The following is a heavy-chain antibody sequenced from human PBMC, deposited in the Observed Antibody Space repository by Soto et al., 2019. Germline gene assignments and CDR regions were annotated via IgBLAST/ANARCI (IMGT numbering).Heavy chain of an antibody. D-gene: IGHD3-16*01. CDR3: VRERGTTLRTDV. CDR2: ILYSEKN. J-gene: IGHJ6*02. Sequence: SETLSLTSSVSGASITSGGSYSTWIRQHPGKGLEWIGNILYSEKNYYHPSLKSRVTISLDTSKNQFSLKVNSVTAADTAGYYCVRERGTTLRTDVWVQGTTVTVSS. V-gene: IGHV4-31*03. CDR1: GASITSGGSY.